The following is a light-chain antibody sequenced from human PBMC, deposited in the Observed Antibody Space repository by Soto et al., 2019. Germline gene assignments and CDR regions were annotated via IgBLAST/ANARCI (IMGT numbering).Light chain of an antibody. CDR2: RTS. J-gene: IGKJ5*01. Sequence: EVVRTQSPATLSVSPGERAIVSCRASQDISINLAWYQQKPGQAPRLLIYRTSTRATDIPARFSGSGSGTEFTLNISSLQSEDLAAYSCQQYHKWPITFGQGTRLEI. V-gene: IGKV3-15*01. CDR1: QDISIN. CDR3: QQYHKWPIT.